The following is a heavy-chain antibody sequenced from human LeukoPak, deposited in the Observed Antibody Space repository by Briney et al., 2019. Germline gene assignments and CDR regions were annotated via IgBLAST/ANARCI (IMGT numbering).Heavy chain of an antibody. CDR2: INPNSGGT. CDR3: ARDRETIAAAGLYFNY. J-gene: IGHJ4*02. CDR1: GYTFTGYY. Sequence: GASVKVSCKASGYTFTGYYMHWVRQAPGQGLEWMGWINPNSGGTNYAQKFQGKVTMTRDTSISTTYMELSRLRSDDTAVYYCARDRETIAAAGLYFNYWGQGTLVTVSS. D-gene: IGHD6-13*01. V-gene: IGHV1-2*02.